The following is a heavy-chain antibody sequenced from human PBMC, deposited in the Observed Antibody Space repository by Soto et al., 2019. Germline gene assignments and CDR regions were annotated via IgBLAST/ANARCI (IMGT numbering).Heavy chain of an antibody. CDR2: IYYSGRT. CDR1: YGSSVSRGYY. J-gene: IGHJ5*02. D-gene: IGHD6-13*01. V-gene: IGHV4-31*03. CDR3: ARVFSDSSSFFGP. Sequence: TSTVAYGSSVSRGYYCIINKQHPGKGLEWIGYIYYSGRTYYNPSLKSRVTISVDTSKNQFSLKLSSVTAADTAVYYCARVFSDSSSFFGPSGQGTLVTVSS.